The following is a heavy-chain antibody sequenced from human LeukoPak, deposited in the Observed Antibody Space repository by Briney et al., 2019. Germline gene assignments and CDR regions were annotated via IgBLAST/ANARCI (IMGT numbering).Heavy chain of an antibody. Sequence: GGSLRLSCAASGFNFSSYWMHWVRQAPGKGLVWVSLIKTDAIITIYADSVKGRFTVSRDHAKNTMDLQLDSLRAEDTAVYFCARGHSSGHSQDAFDMWGLGTKVT. CDR2: IKTDAIIT. CDR3: ARGHSSGHSQDAFDM. CDR1: GFNFSSYW. V-gene: IGHV3-74*01. J-gene: IGHJ3*02. D-gene: IGHD3-22*01.